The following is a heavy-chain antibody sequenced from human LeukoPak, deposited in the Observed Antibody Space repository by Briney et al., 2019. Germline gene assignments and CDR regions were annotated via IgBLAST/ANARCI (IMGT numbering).Heavy chain of an antibody. Sequence: GGSLRLSCAASGFTFSSYGMHWVRQAPGKGLEWVAFIWYDGSNKYYADSVKGRFTISRDNSKNTLYLQMNSLRAEDTAVYYCAKRRATAPTGVDYWGQGTLVTVSS. CDR3: AKRRATAPTGVDY. V-gene: IGHV3-30*02. D-gene: IGHD1-1*01. CDR1: GFTFSSYG. J-gene: IGHJ4*02. CDR2: IWYDGSNK.